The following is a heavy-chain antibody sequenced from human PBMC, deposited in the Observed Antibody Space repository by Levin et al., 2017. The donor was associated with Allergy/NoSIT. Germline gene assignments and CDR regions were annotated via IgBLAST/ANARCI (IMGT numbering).Heavy chain of an antibody. CDR1: GFTFSSYD. CDR2: IGTAGDT. CDR3: ARGAYSSGWYHPRGAFDI. Sequence: GESLKISCAASGFTFSSYDMHWVRQATGKGLEWVSAIGTAGDTYYPGSVKGRFTISRENAKNSLYLQMNSLRAGDTAVYYCARGAYSSGWYHPRGAFDIWGQGTMVTVSS. V-gene: IGHV3-13*01. D-gene: IGHD6-19*01. J-gene: IGHJ3*02.